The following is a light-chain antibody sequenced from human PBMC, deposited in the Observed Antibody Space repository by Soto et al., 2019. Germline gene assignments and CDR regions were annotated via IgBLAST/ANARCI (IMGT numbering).Light chain of an antibody. CDR2: GAS. CDR3: QQCGSSPQLT. CDR1: QSVRSSY. J-gene: IGKJ4*01. Sequence: EIVLTQSPGTLSLSPGERATLSCRASQSVRSSYLAWYQQKPGQAPRLLIYGASSRATGIPDRFNGSGFGTDFTLTISRLEPEDFAVYYCQQCGSSPQLTFGRGTKVEIK. V-gene: IGKV3-20*01.